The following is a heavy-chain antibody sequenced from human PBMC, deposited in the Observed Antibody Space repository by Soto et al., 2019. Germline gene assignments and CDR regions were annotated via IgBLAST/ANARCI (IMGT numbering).Heavy chain of an antibody. CDR3: VSGVSDHFAF. CDR1: AFRFGNDG. D-gene: IGHD7-27*01. V-gene: IGHV3-23*01. Sequence: GGSQRLSCAACAFRFGNDGMPCVLQAPGKALEWVSTTNANASDTQHADSVKGRFTISRDNSKSTLDLQMNSLRAEDTAIYYCVSGVSDHFAFRGPGTPVTVAS. J-gene: IGHJ4*02. CDR2: TNANASDT.